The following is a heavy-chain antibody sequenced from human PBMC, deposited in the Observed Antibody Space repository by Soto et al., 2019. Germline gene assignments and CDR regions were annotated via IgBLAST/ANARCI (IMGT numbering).Heavy chain of an antibody. Sequence: QVQLQQWGAGLLKPSETLPLTCAVYGGSFSGYYWSWIRQPPGKGLEWIGEINHSGSTNYNPSLKSRVTISVDTSKNQFSLKLSSVTAADTAVYYCARGLIAARLAWFDPWGQGTLVTVSS. J-gene: IGHJ5*02. CDR3: ARGLIAARLAWFDP. D-gene: IGHD6-6*01. V-gene: IGHV4-34*01. CDR2: INHSGST. CDR1: GGSFSGYY.